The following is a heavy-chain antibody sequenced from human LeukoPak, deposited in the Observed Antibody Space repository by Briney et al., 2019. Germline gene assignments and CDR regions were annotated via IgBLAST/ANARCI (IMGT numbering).Heavy chain of an antibody. J-gene: IGHJ4*02. CDR1: GGSFSGHY. V-gene: IGHV4-34*01. CDR2: INHSGST. CDR3: AGPEYSSSYYFDY. Sequence: SETLSLTCAVYGGSFSGHYWSWIRQPPGKGLEWIGEINHSGSTNYNPSLKSRVTISVDTSKNQFSLKLSSVTAADTAVYYCAGPEYSSSYYFDYWGQGTLVTVSS. D-gene: IGHD6-6*01.